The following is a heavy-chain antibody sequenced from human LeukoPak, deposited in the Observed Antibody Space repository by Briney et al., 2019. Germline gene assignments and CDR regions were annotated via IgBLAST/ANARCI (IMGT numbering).Heavy chain of an antibody. CDR1: GFTLRSYE. V-gene: IGHV3-23*01. J-gene: IGHJ6*02. Sequence: GGSLTLSCAASGFTLRSYEMNWVRPAPGKGLEWVSTISDSGGSTYYADSVKGRFTISRDNSKSTLYLQMNSLRAEDTAVYYCGRYYVMDVWGQGTSVTVSS. CDR3: GRYYVMDV. CDR2: ISDSGGST.